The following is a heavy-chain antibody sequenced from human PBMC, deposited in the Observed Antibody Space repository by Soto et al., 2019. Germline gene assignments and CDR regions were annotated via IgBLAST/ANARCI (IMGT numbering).Heavy chain of an antibody. J-gene: IGHJ4*02. Sequence: EVQLLESGGGLVQPGGALRLSCESSGSTFSNYAMTWVRQAPGKGLEWVSTISGSGSATYYADSVKGRFTISRDNSKDTLYLEMNSLRAEDTAAYYCAKDPRLELRGADSWGQGTVVTVSS. D-gene: IGHD1-7*01. CDR1: GSTFSNYA. CDR3: AKDPRLELRGADS. CDR2: ISGSGSAT. V-gene: IGHV3-23*01.